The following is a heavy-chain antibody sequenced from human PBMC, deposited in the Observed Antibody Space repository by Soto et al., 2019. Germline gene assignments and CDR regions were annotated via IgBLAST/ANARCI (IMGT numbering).Heavy chain of an antibody. Sequence: GGSLRLSCAASGFTFSSYAMSWVRQAPGKGLEWVSAISGSGGSTYYADSVKGRFTISRDNSKNTLYLQMNSLRAEDTAVYYCAKVKDCSSTSCYLYYYYYGMDVWGQGTTVTVSS. V-gene: IGHV3-23*01. CDR2: ISGSGGST. CDR1: GFTFSSYA. CDR3: AKVKDCSSTSCYLYYYYYGMDV. D-gene: IGHD2-2*01. J-gene: IGHJ6*02.